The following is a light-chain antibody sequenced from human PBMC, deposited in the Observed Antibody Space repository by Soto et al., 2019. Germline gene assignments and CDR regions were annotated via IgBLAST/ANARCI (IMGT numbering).Light chain of an antibody. V-gene: IGKV2-40*01. Sequence: DIVMTQTPLSLAVTPGEPASISCRSSQSLLDSDDGNTYLDWYLQKPGQPPQLLIYTVSYRASGVSERFSGSGSDPDFILKISRVEPEDVGIYYWMQRIESPTFGQGTKVEIK. CDR3: MQRIESPT. J-gene: IGKJ1*01. CDR2: TVS. CDR1: QSLLDSDDGNTY.